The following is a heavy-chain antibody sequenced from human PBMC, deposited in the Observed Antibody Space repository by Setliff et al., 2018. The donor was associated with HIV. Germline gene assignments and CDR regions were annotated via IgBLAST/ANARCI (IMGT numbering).Heavy chain of an antibody. CDR1: GGTFSSYA. Sequence: ASVKVSCKASGGTFSSYAISWVRQAPGQGLEWMGRIIPIFGTANYAQKFQGRVTITADKSTSTAYMEPSSLRSEDTAVYYCARNPQPTGTPDYYYYYMDVWGKGTTVTVS. J-gene: IGHJ6*03. CDR3: ARNPQPTGTPDYYYYYMDV. V-gene: IGHV1-69*06. CDR2: IIPIFGTA. D-gene: IGHD1-1*01.